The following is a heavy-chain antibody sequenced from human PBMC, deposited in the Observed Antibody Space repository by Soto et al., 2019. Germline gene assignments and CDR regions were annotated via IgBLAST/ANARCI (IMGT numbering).Heavy chain of an antibody. CDR2: ISAYNGNT. J-gene: IGHJ4*02. CDR1: GYTFTSYG. Sequence: GASVKVSCKASGYTFTSYGISWVRQAPGQGLEWMGWISAYNGNTNYAQKLQGRVTMTTDTSTSTAYMELRSLRSDDTAVYYCAMSPRLGYCSGGSCYRTLCYWGQGTLVTSPQ. CDR3: AMSPRLGYCSGGSCYRTLCY. D-gene: IGHD2-15*01. V-gene: IGHV1-18*01.